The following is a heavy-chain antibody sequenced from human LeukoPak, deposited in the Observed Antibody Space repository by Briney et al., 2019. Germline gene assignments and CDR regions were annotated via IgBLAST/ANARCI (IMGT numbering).Heavy chain of an antibody. CDR1: GFSFSSYA. CDR3: AKEIAAAGTGDY. J-gene: IGHJ4*02. CDR2: TSGSGGST. V-gene: IGHV3-23*01. D-gene: IGHD6-13*01. Sequence: GGSLRLFCAAWGFSFSSYAMRGVGQALGMGREWVSATSGSGGSTYYADSVKGRFTIPRDNSKNTLYLQMNSLRAEDTAVYYRAKEIAAAGTGDYWGQGTLVTVSS.